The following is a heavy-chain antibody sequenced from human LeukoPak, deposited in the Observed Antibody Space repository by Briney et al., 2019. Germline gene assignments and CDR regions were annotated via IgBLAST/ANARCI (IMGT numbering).Heavy chain of an antibody. CDR3: ARAGGGYFDY. J-gene: IGHJ4*02. CDR2: IKEDGSET. Sequence: GGSLRLSCAASGFTFSSYWMSWVRQAPGMGLELVANIKEDGSETYYVDSVKGRFTISRDNARNSVYLQMKRLRAGDTAVYYCARAGGGYFDYWGQGTLVTVSS. D-gene: IGHD4-23*01. V-gene: IGHV3-7*03. CDR1: GFTFSSYW.